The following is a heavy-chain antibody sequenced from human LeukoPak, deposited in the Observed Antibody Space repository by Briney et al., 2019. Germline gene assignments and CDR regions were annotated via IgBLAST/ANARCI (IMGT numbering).Heavy chain of an antibody. CDR3: AREICSGGSCYFYY. D-gene: IGHD2-15*01. V-gene: IGHV4-31*03. J-gene: IGHJ4*02. CDR2: IYYSGST. Sequence: SETLSLTCTVSGGSISSGGYYWSWIRQHPGKGLEWIGYIYYSGSTYYNPSLKSRVTISVDTSKNQFSLKLSSVTAADTAVYYCAREICSGGSCYFYYWGQGTLVTVSS. CDR1: GGSISSGGYY.